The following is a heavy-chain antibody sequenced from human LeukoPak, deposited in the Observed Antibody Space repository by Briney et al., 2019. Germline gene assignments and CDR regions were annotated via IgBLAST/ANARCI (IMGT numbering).Heavy chain of an antibody. CDR1: GFTFSSNA. V-gene: IGHV3-23*01. J-gene: IGHJ4*02. CDR3: AKASPYYDILTGYYYYFDY. D-gene: IGHD3-9*01. Sequence: SGGSLRLSCAASGFTFSSNAMSWVRQAPGQGLEWVSAVSVSADSTYYADSVKGRFTISRDNSRNMVYLQMNSLRAEDTAVYYCAKASPYYDILTGYYYYFDYWGQGTLVTVSS. CDR2: VSVSADST.